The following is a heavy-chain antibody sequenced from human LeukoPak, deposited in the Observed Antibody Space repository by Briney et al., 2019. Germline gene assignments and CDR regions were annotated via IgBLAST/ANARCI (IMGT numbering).Heavy chain of an antibody. CDR2: INHSGST. V-gene: IGHV4-34*01. CDR3: ASGSVGYSLGY. J-gene: IGHJ4*02. D-gene: IGHD4-11*01. Sequence: PSETLSLTCAVYGGSFSGYYWSWIRQPPGKGLEWIGEINHSGSTNYNPSLKSRVTISVDTSKNQFSLKLSSVTAADTAVYYCASGSVGYSLGYWGQGTLVTVSS. CDR1: GGSFSGYY.